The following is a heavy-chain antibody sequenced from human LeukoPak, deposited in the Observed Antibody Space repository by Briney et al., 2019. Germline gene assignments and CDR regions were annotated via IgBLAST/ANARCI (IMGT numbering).Heavy chain of an antibody. V-gene: IGHV3-53*01. CDR2: IYSGGST. CDR3: AKDIGPYSSGYYYADY. Sequence: SGGSLRLSCAASGFTVSSNYMSWVRQAPGKGLEWVSIIYSGGSTYYADSVKGRFTISRDNSKNTLYLQMNSLRAEDTAVYYCAKDIGPYSSGYYYADYWGQGTLVTVSS. D-gene: IGHD3-22*01. CDR1: GFTVSSNY. J-gene: IGHJ4*02.